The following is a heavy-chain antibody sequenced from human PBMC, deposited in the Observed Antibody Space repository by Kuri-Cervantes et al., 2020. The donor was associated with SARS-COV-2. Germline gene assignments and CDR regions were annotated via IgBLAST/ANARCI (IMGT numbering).Heavy chain of an antibody. D-gene: IGHD3-22*01. CDR2: IYHSGST. Sequence: GSLRLSCAVSGGSISSSNWWSWVRQPPGKGLEWIGEIYHSGSTNYNPSLKSRVTISVDKSKNQFSLKLSSVTAADTAVYYCAKGYYDSSGYRTLDYWGQGTLVTVSS. CDR1: GGSISSSNW. V-gene: IGHV4-4*02. J-gene: IGHJ4*02. CDR3: AKGYYDSSGYRTLDY.